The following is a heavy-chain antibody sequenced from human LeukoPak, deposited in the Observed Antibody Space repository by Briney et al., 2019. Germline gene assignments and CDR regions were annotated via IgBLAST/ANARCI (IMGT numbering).Heavy chain of an antibody. CDR3: ARHQGTYSSSWYDY. J-gene: IGHJ4*02. V-gene: IGHV4-59*08. D-gene: IGHD6-13*01. CDR2: IYYSGST. CDR1: GGSISSYY. Sequence: SETLSLTCTVSGGSISSYYLSWIRQPPGKGLEWIGYIYYSGSTNYNPSLKSRVTISVDTSKNQFSLKLSSVTAADTAVYYCARHQGTYSSSWYDYWGQGTLVTVSS.